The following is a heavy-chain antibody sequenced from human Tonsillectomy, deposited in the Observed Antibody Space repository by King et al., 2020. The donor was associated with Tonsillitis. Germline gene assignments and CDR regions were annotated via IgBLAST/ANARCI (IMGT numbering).Heavy chain of an antibody. CDR1: GGTFSSYA. Sequence: VQLVESGAEVKKPGSSVKVSCKASGGTFSSYAISWVRQAPGQGLEWMGRIIPILGIANYAQNFQGRVTITADKSTTTAYMELSSLRSEDTAVYYCARPLSYYYDSRVQGAFDIWGQGTMVTVSS. D-gene: IGHD3-22*01. J-gene: IGHJ3*02. CDR3: ARPLSYYYDSRVQGAFDI. CDR2: IIPILGIA. V-gene: IGHV1-69*09.